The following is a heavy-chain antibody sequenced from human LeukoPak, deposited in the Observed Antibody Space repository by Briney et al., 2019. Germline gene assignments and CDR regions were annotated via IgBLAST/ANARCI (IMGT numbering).Heavy chain of an antibody. V-gene: IGHV3-74*01. Sequence: GGSLRLSCAASGFTFSSYWMHWVRQAPGKGLVWVSRINSDGSSTSYADSVKGRFTISRDNAKNTLYLQMNSLRAEDTAVYYCAKDPFNQYDYGDQAGYYWGQGTLVTVSS. CDR1: GFTFSSYW. CDR2: INSDGSST. D-gene: IGHD4-17*01. J-gene: IGHJ4*02. CDR3: AKDPFNQYDYGDQAGYY.